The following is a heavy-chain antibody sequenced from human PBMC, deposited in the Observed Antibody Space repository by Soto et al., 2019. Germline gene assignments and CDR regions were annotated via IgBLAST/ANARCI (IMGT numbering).Heavy chain of an antibody. V-gene: IGHV1-69*08. CDR3: ARDHGYYYGSGSYFQH. CDR1: GGTFSSYT. CDR2: IIPILGIA. Sequence: QVQLVQSGAEVQKPGSSVKVSCKASGGTFSSYTISWVRQAPGQGLEWMGRIIPILGIANYAQKFQGRVTITADKSTSTAYMELSSLRSEDTAVYYCARDHGYYYGSGSYFQHWGQGTLVTVSS. J-gene: IGHJ1*01. D-gene: IGHD3-10*01.